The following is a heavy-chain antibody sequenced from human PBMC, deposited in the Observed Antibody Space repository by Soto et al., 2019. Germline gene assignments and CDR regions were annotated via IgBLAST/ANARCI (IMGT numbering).Heavy chain of an antibody. CDR1: GFTFSSYG. Sequence: QVQLVESGGGVVQPGRSLRLSCAASGFTFSSYGMHWVRQAPGKGLEWVAVVSYDGSNKNYADSVKGRFTISRDNSKNTRYLKTTSLRAEDTAVYYCAKYTSSGTAFANWGKGTLVTVSS. J-gene: IGHJ4*02. D-gene: IGHD6-13*01. CDR3: AKYTSSGTAFAN. CDR2: VSYDGSNK. V-gene: IGHV3-30*18.